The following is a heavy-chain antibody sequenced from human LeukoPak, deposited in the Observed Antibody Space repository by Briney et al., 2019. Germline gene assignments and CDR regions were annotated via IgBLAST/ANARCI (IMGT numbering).Heavy chain of an antibody. CDR3: ASGGGYCSSTSCYVSDY. V-gene: IGHV3-66*02. J-gene: IGHJ4*02. CDR1: GFTVSSYY. Sequence: GGSLRLSCAASGFTVSSYYMSWVRQAPGKGLEWVSIIYNSGNIYYADSVKGRFTISRDNSKNTLYLQMNSLRAEDTAVYYCASGGGYCSSTSCYVSDYWGQGTLVTVSS. D-gene: IGHD2-2*01. CDR2: IYNSGNI.